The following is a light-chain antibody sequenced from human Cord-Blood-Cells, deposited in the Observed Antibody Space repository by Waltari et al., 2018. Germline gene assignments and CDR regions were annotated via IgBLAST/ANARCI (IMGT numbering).Light chain of an antibody. Sequence: QSALPQPVSASGSPGQSITISCTGTSSDVGGFNYVSWYQQHPGQAPKLMIYDVSNRASGVSDRFSGSTSGNTASLTISGLQAEDEADYYCSSRTSSSTGVFGGGTKLTVL. J-gene: IGLJ3*02. V-gene: IGLV2-14*01. CDR2: DVS. CDR3: SSRTSSSTGV. CDR1: SSDVGGFNY.